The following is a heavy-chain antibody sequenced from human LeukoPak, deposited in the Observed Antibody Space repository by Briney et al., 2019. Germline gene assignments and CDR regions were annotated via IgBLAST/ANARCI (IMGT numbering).Heavy chain of an antibody. V-gene: IGHV1-24*01. CDR1: GYTLTELS. D-gene: IGHD3-10*01. CDR3: ATTRGLLWFGELDRYYYYGMDV. CDR2: FDPEDGET. J-gene: IGHJ6*02. Sequence: GASVKVSCKASGYTLTELSMHWVRQAPGKGLEWMGGFDPEDGETIYAQKFQGRVTMTEDTSTDTAYMELSSLRSEDTAVYHCATTRGLLWFGELDRYYYYGMDVWGQGTTVAVSS.